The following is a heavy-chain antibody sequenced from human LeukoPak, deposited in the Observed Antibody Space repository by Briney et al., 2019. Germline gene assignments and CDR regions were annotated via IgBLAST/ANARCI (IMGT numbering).Heavy chain of an antibody. Sequence: GESLKISCQGSGYSFTSYWIGWVRQLPGKGLEWMGIIYPGDSDTRYSPSFQGQVTISADKSISTAYLQWSSLKASDTAMYYCARQDTAMVTDWFDPWGQGTLVTVSS. D-gene: IGHD5-18*01. V-gene: IGHV5-51*01. CDR2: IYPGDSDT. J-gene: IGHJ5*02. CDR3: ARQDTAMVTDWFDP. CDR1: GYSFTSYW.